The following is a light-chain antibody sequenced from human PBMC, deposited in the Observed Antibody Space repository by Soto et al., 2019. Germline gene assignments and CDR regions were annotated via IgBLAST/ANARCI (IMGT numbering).Light chain of an antibody. J-gene: IGKJ4*01. CDR1: QSVSSSY. CDR2: GAS. V-gene: IGKV3-20*01. Sequence: EIVLPQSHCTLSLSPGERSTLSCMASQSVSSSYLAWYQQKPGQAPRLLIYGASSRATGIPDRFSGSGSGTDFTVTISRLEPEDFAVYYCQQYGSSPLTFGGGTKVDI. CDR3: QQYGSSPLT.